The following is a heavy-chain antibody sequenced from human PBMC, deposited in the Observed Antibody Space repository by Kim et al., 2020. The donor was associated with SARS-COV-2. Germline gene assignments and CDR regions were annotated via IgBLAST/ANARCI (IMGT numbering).Heavy chain of an antibody. J-gene: IGHJ4*02. CDR1: GFTFSSYS. V-gene: IGHV3-48*02. CDR2: ISSSSSTI. D-gene: IGHD3-10*01. Sequence: GGSLRLSCAASGFTFSSYSMNWVRQAPGKGLEWVSYISSSSSTIYYADSVKGRFTISRDNAKNSLYLQMNSLRDEDTAVYYCARHSYFLSMGSGSYDYWGQGTLVTVSS. CDR3: ARHSYFLSMGSGSYDY.